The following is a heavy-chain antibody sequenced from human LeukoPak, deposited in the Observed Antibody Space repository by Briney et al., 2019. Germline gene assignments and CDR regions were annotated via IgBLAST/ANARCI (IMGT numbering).Heavy chain of an antibody. Sequence: GASVKVSCKASGGTFSSYAISWVRQAPGQGLEWMGRISPILGIANYAQKFQGRVTITADKSTSTAYMELSSLRSEDTAVYYCASTIPHCSSTSCYRRAANWFDPWGQGTLVTVSS. D-gene: IGHD2-2*01. J-gene: IGHJ5*02. CDR1: GGTFSSYA. CDR2: ISPILGIA. CDR3: ASTIPHCSSTSCYRRAANWFDP. V-gene: IGHV1-69*04.